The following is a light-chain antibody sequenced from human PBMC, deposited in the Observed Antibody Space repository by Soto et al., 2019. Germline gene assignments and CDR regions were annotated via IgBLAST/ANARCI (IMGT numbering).Light chain of an antibody. Sequence: QCVLTQPPYVSGAPGQRFTISCTGSISNIVAGYDVHWYQQLPGTAPKPLIYGNSNRPSGVPDRFSGSKSGTSASLAITGLQAEDEADYYCQSFDRSLSGSRVFGTGTKVTVL. CDR3: QSFDRSLSGSRV. V-gene: IGLV1-40*01. CDR2: GNS. J-gene: IGLJ1*01. CDR1: ISNIVAGYD.